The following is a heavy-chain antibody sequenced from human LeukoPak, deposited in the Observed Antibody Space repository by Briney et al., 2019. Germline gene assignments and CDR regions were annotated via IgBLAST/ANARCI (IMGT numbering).Heavy chain of an antibody. CDR3: ARVMGELKGSPFDY. Sequence: GRSLRLSCAASGFTFDDYAMHWVRQAPGKGLEWVAGISWNSDSIAYADSVKGRFTISRDNSKNTLYLQMNSLRAEDTAVYYCARVMGELKGSPFDYWGQGTLVTVSS. J-gene: IGHJ4*02. CDR1: GFTFDDYA. V-gene: IGHV3-9*01. D-gene: IGHD3-16*01. CDR2: ISWNSDSI.